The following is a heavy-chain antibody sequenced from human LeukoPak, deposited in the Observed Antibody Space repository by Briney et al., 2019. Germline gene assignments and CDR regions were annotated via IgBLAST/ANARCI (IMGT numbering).Heavy chain of an antibody. CDR3: ASGGRDYDFWSGYNGAFDI. J-gene: IGHJ3*02. CDR2: IIPIFGTV. D-gene: IGHD3-3*01. V-gene: IGHV1-69*05. CDR1: GGTFSSYA. Sequence: ASVKVSCKASGGTFSSYAISWVRQAPGQGLEWMGGIIPIFGTVNYAQKFQGRVTITTDESTSTAYMELSSLRSEDTAVYYCASGGRDYDFWSGYNGAFDIWGQGTMVTVSS.